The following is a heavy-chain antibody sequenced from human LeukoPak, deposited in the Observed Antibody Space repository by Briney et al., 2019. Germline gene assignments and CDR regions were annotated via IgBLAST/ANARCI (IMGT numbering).Heavy chain of an antibody. V-gene: IGHV4-59*12. J-gene: IGHJ1*01. D-gene: IGHD1-7*01. CDR2: IHYSGSP. Sequence: LETLSLTCTISGGSNYWSWIRQPPGKGLEWIGYIHYSGSPNYNPSLKSRVTISIDTSKNQFSLKLSSVTAADTAVYYCARRFWYNWSYGTYFQHWGQGTLVTVSS. CDR1: GGSNY. CDR3: ARRFWYNWSYGTYFQH.